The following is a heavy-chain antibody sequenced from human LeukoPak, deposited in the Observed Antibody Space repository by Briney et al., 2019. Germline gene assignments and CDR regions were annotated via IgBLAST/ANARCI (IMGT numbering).Heavy chain of an antibody. CDR2: ISYDGSNK. Sequence: GGSLRLSCAASGFTFSSYGMHWVRQAPGKGLEWVAVISYDGSNKYYADSVKGRFTISRDNSKNTLYLQMNSLRAEDTAVYYCAKDLHRTVVVSFNFDYWGQGTLVTVSS. CDR3: AKDLHRTVVVSFNFDY. D-gene: IGHD2-21*01. CDR1: GFTFSSYG. V-gene: IGHV3-30*18. J-gene: IGHJ4*02.